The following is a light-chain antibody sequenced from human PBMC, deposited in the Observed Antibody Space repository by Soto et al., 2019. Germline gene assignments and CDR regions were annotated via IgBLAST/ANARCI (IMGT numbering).Light chain of an antibody. Sequence: EIVLTQSPGTLSLSPGEGATLSCRASQSVGRDYLAWYQQKPGQAPRLVIYDASTRATDIPDRFSGSGSGTDFTLTISRLEPEDFAGYFCHQYATSPLNFGGGTTVEIK. V-gene: IGKV3-20*01. CDR1: QSVGRDY. J-gene: IGKJ4*01. CDR2: DAS. CDR3: HQYATSPLN.